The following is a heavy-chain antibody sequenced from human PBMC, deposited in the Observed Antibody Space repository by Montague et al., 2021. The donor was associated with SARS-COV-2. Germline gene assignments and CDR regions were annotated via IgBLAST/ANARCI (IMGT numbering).Heavy chain of an antibody. CDR1: GGSISSSSYY. V-gene: IGHV4-39*01. J-gene: IGHJ3*02. Sequence: SETLSLTCTVSGGSISSSSYYWGWIRQPPGKGLEWIGCIYYSGSTYYNPSLKSRVTISVDTSKNQFSLKLSSVTAADTAVYYCASPTYYYVSSGSDAFDIWGQGTLVTVSS. D-gene: IGHD3-22*01. CDR3: ASPTYYYVSSGSDAFDI. CDR2: IYYSGST.